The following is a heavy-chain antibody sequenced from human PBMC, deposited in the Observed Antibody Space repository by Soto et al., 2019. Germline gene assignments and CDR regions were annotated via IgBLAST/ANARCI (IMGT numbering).Heavy chain of an antibody. CDR2: ISAYNGNT. J-gene: IGHJ5*02. D-gene: IGHD2-2*01. CDR1: GYTFTSYG. Sequence: GASVKVSCKASGYTFTSYGISWVRQAPGQGLEWMGWISAYNGNTNYAQKLQGRVTMTTDTSTSTAYMELRSLRSDDTAVYYCARDQDCSSTSCGWFDPWGQGTLVTVS. V-gene: IGHV1-18*01. CDR3: ARDQDCSSTSCGWFDP.